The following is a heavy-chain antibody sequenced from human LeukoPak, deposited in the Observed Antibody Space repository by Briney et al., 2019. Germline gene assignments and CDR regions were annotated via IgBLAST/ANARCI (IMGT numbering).Heavy chain of an antibody. CDR1: GFSFTGYW. J-gene: IGHJ4*02. D-gene: IGHD5-12*01. Sequence: GGSLRLSCAASGFSFTGYWMTWVRQAPGKGLEWVARLHPDGSERNYVGSVEGRFTIFGDNAKSSLFVQMHSVRVEDTAVYYCARGGYSFDYLGQGTLVTVSS. CDR2: LHPDGSER. CDR3: ARGGYSFDY. V-gene: IGHV3-7*01.